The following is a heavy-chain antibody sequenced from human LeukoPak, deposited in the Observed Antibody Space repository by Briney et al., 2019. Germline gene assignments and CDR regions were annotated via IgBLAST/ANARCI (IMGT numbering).Heavy chain of an antibody. CDR3: ARRASTSGLFEY. CDR1: GFTFSSYS. CDR2: ISSSSSYI. Sequence: GESLRLSCAASGFTFSSYSMNWVRQAPGKGLEWVSSISSSSSYIYYADSVKGRFTISRDNAKNSLYLQMNSLRAEDTAVYYCARRASTSGLFEYWGQGTLATVSS. J-gene: IGHJ4*02. V-gene: IGHV3-21*01.